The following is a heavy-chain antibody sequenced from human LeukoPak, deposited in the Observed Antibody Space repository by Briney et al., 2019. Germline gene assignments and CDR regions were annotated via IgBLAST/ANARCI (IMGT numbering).Heavy chain of an antibody. V-gene: IGHV1-18*04. CDR2: ISAYNGNT. D-gene: IGHD4-17*01. J-gene: IGHJ4*02. CDR3: ARAGFGDYGHSLFAY. CDR1: GYTFTGYY. Sequence: ASVKVSCKASGYTFTGYYMHWVRQAAGQGLEWMGWISAYNGNTNYSQKLQGRVTMTTDTSTSTAYMELRSLRSDDTAVYYCARAGFGDYGHSLFAYWGQGPLVTVSS.